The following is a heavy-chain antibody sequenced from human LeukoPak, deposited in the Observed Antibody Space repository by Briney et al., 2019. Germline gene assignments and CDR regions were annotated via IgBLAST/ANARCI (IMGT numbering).Heavy chain of an antibody. CDR1: GGSISSYY. V-gene: IGHV4-59*01. Sequence: SETLSLTCTVSGGSISSYYWSWIRQPPGKGLEWIGYIYYSGSTNYNPSLKSRVTISVDTSKDQFSLKLSSVTAADTAVYYCARDLGEQGDCGGGCYSAGRDAFDIWGQGTMVTVSS. D-gene: IGHD2-21*01. CDR2: IYYSGST. J-gene: IGHJ3*02. CDR3: ARDLGEQGDCGGGCYSAGRDAFDI.